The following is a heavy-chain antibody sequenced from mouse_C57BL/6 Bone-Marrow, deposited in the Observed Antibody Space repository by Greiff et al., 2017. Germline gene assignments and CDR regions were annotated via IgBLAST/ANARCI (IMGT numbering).Heavy chain of an antibody. CDR1: GYTFTSYG. CDR3: ARRTVVATDFDV. Sequence: QVQLKQSGAELARPGASVKLSCKASGYTFTSYGISWVKQRTGQGLEWIGEIYPRSGNTYYNEKFKGKATLTADKSSSTAYMELRSLTSEDSAVYFCARRTVVATDFDVWGTGTTVTVSS. V-gene: IGHV1-81*01. J-gene: IGHJ1*03. D-gene: IGHD1-1*01. CDR2: IYPRSGNT.